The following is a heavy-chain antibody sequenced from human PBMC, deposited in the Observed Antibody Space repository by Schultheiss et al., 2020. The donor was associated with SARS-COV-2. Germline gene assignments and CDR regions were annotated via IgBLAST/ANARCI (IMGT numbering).Heavy chain of an antibody. CDR2: IYYSGST. V-gene: IGHV4-31*03. J-gene: IGHJ6*02. D-gene: IGHD4-17*01. CDR1: GGSISSGGYY. CDR3: ARGREDYGDSIVMDV. Sequence: SETLSLTCTVSGGSISSGGYYLSWIRQHPGKGLEWIGYIYYSGSTYYNPSLKSRVTISVDTSKNQFSLKLSSVTAADTAVYYCARGREDYGDSIVMDVWGQGTTVTVSS.